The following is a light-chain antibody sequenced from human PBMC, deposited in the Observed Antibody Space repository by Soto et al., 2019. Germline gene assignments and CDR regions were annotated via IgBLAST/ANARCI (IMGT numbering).Light chain of an antibody. CDR3: CSYAGSSTLV. CDR2: EGS. Sequence: QSALTQPASVSGSPGQSITISCTGTSSDVGSYKFVSWYQQHPGKAPKLMIYEGSKRPSGVSNRFSGSKSGNTASLTISGLQAEDEDDYYCCSYAGSSTLVFGGGTQLTVL. V-gene: IGLV2-23*01. J-gene: IGLJ2*01. CDR1: SSDVGSYKF.